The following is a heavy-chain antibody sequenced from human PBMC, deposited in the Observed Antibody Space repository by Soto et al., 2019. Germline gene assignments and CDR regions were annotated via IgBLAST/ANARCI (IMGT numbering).Heavy chain of an antibody. D-gene: IGHD3-3*01. CDR1: GFSLTTSGVG. V-gene: IGHV2-5*02. CDR3: AHRVLRTVFGLVTTTAIYFDF. J-gene: IGHJ4*02. Sequence: QITLNESGPMPVNPRQTLTLTCTFSGFSLTTSGVGVGWIRQSPGKAPEWLALIYWDDDKRYSPSLKSRLTITKDASKNQVVLTMADVDPADTGTYYCAHRVLRTVFGLVTTTAIYFDFWGQGTPVAVSS. CDR2: IYWDDDK.